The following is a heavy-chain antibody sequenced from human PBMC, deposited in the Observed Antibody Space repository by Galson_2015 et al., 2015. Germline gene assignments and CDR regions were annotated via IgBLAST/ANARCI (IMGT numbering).Heavy chain of an antibody. Sequence: SLRLSCAASGFTFSSYGMHWVRQAPGKGLEWVAVISYDGSNKYYADSVKGRFTISRDNSKNTLYLQMNSLRAEDTAVYYCARDGVGSELVGGVFWGQGALVTVSS. V-gene: IGHV3-30*03. D-gene: IGHD6-6*01. CDR2: ISYDGSNK. CDR3: ARDGVGSELVGGVF. J-gene: IGHJ4*02. CDR1: GFTFSSYG.